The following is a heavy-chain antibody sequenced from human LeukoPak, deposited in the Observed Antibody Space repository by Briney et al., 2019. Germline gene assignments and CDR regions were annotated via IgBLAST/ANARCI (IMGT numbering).Heavy chain of an antibody. CDR1: GYSISSGYY. V-gene: IGHV4-38-2*02. Sequence: SETLSLTCTVSGYSISSGYYWGWIRQPPGKGLEWIGSIYHSGSTYYNPSLKSRVTISVDTSKNQFSLKLSSVTAADTAVYYCAKDDRWLQFCCWGQGTLVTVSA. CDR3: AKDDRWLQFCC. J-gene: IGHJ4*02. CDR2: IYHSGST. D-gene: IGHD5-24*01.